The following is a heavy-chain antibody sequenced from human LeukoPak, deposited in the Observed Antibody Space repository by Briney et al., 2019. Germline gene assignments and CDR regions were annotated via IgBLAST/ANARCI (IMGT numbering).Heavy chain of an antibody. CDR1: GYSFTSYW. CDR3: ASPREGSSSWEDAFDI. J-gene: IGHJ3*02. Sequence: GVSLKISCKGSGYSFTSYWIGWVRQMPGKGLEWMGILYPGDSDTRYRPSFQGQVTISADKSISPAYLQWSSLKASDTAMYYCASPREGSSSWEDAFDIWGQGTMVTVSS. V-gene: IGHV5-51*01. D-gene: IGHD6-13*01. CDR2: LYPGDSDT.